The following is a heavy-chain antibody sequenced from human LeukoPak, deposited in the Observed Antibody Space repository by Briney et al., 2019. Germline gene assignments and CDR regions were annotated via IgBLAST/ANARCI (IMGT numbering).Heavy chain of an antibody. CDR1: GYTFTGHY. Sequence: ASVKVSCKASGYTFTGHYMHWVRQAPGQGLEWMGWINPNSGGTNYAQKFQGRVTMTRDTSISTAYMELSRLRSDDTAVYYCARALRYFDWLYDYWGQGTLVTVSS. V-gene: IGHV1-2*02. J-gene: IGHJ4*02. CDR2: INPNSGGT. CDR3: ARALRYFDWLYDY. D-gene: IGHD3-9*01.